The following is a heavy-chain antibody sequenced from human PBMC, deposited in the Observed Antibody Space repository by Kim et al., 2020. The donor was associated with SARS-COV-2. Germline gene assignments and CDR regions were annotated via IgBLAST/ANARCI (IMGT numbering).Heavy chain of an antibody. Sequence: SETLSLTCTVSGGSISSSSYYWGWIRQPPGKGLEWIGSIYYSGSTYYNPSLKSRVTISVDTSKNQFSLKLSSVTAADTAVYYCANSRTFTVPTVKDYWGQGTLVTVSS. CDR2: IYYSGST. CDR3: ANSRTFTVPTVKDY. V-gene: IGHV4-39*01. J-gene: IGHJ4*02. CDR1: GGSISSSSYY. D-gene: IGHD4-17*01.